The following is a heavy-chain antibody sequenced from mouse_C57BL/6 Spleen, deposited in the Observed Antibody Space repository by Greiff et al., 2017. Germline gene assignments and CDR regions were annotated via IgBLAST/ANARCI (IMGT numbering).Heavy chain of an antibody. CDR1: GYTFTDYY. CDR3: APIYDGYPYAMDY. J-gene: IGHJ4*01. CDR2: INPNNGGT. V-gene: IGHV1-26*01. D-gene: IGHD2-3*01. Sequence: SGPELVKPGASVKISCKASGYTFTDYYMNWVKQSHGKSLEWIGDINPNNGGTSYNQKFKGKATLTVDKSSSTAYMELRSLTSEDSAVYYCAPIYDGYPYAMDYWGQGTSVTVSS.